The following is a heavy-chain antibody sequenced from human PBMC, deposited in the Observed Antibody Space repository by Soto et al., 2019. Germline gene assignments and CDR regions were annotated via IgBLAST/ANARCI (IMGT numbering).Heavy chain of an antibody. CDR1: SGSISGYY. J-gene: IGHJ4*02. Sequence: QVHLQESGPGLVKPSETLSLTCTVSSGSISGYYWSWIRQPPGKGLECIGYISYIGNTHYNPSLMSRVTISIVTSKIQFSLKVTSVTAADTAVYYCARFDFGDYRGLDYWGQGTLVTVSS. D-gene: IGHD4-17*01. CDR2: ISYIGNT. V-gene: IGHV4-59*08. CDR3: ARFDFGDYRGLDY.